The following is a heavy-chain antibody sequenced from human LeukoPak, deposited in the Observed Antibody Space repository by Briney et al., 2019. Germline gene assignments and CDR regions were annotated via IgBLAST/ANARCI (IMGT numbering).Heavy chain of an antibody. CDR3: ARDTGLRLNWL. D-gene: IGHD1-1*01. CDR1: GGSISNYY. CDR2: SYFTGNT. Sequence: SETLSLTCTVSGGSISNYYWTWIRQPPGKGLEWIGRSYFTGNTNYNPSLKSRVTIFIDTSKNQFSLKLNSVTAADTAVYFCARDTGLRLNWLWGQGTLVTVSS. V-gene: IGHV4-4*07. J-gene: IGHJ4*02.